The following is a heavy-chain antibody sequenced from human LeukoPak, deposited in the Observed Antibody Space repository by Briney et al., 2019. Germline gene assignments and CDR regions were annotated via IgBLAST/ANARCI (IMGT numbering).Heavy chain of an antibody. CDR1: GFTFSSYW. D-gene: IGHD2-2*01. Sequence: SGGSLRLSCAASGFTFSSYWMHWVRQAPGKGLVWVSRINSDGSSTSYADSVKGRFTISRDNAKNTLYLQMNSLRAEDTAVYYCARDVWDIVVVPAATIFDYWGQGTLVTVSS. CDR2: INSDGSST. V-gene: IGHV3-74*01. J-gene: IGHJ4*02. CDR3: ARDVWDIVVVPAATIFDY.